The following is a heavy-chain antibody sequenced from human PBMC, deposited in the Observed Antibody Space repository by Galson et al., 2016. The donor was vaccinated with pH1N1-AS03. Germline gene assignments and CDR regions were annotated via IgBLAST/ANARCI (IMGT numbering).Heavy chain of an antibody. J-gene: IGHJ3*01. CDR2: IFPGDSDT. CDR1: GYGLNGYW. V-gene: IGHV5-51*03. CDR3: ARPAHYDSSGRDALDV. Sequence: QSGAEVTKPGDSLKISCKSSGYGLNGYWTGWVRQMPGKGLEWMGIIFPGDSDTRYSPSFQGQVTISADKSTRTTYLQWRSLKASDTAIYYCARPAHYDSSGRDALDVWGQGTMLIVSS. D-gene: IGHD3-22*01.